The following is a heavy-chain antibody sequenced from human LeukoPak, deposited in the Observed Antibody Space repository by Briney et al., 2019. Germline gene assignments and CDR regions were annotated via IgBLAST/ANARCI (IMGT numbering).Heavy chain of an antibody. V-gene: IGHV1-69*13. CDR2: IIPIFGTA. CDR1: GGTFSSYA. D-gene: IGHD3-3*01. Sequence: ASVKVSCKASGGTFSSYAISWVRQAPGQGLEWMGGIIPIFGTANYAQKFQGRVTITADESTSTAYMELSSLRSEDTAVYYCARAHDEDYYYYYMDVWGKGTTVTVSS. J-gene: IGHJ6*03. CDR3: ARAHDEDYYYYYMDV.